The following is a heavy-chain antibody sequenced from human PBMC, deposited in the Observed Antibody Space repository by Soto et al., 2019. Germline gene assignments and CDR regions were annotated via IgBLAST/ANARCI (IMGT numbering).Heavy chain of an antibody. CDR3: ASGARFTIFHAFDI. V-gene: IGHV6-1*01. CDR1: GDSVPSNSAA. J-gene: IGHJ3*02. Sequence: SQTLSLTCAISGDSVPSNSAAWNWIRQSPSRGLEWLGRTYYRSKWYNDYAVSVKSRITINPDTSKNQFSLQLNSVTPEDTAVYHCASGARFTIFHAFDIWGQGTMVTVSS. CDR2: TYYRSKWYN. D-gene: IGHD3-3*01.